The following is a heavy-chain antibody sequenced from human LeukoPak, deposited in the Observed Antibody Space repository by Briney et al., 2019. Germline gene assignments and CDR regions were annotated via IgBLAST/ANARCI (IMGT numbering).Heavy chain of an antibody. Sequence: QPVRSLRLSCAASGFSFSSCAMHWVRQAPGKGLEWVAIISYDGSNKYHADSVRGRFTVSRDNSKNTLYLQMNSLRPEDTAVYYCARVDSSVWPDAFDIWGQGTMLTVSS. CDR3: ARVDSSVWPDAFDI. D-gene: IGHD6-19*01. CDR2: ISYDGSNK. V-gene: IGHV3-30*04. J-gene: IGHJ3*02. CDR1: GFSFSSCA.